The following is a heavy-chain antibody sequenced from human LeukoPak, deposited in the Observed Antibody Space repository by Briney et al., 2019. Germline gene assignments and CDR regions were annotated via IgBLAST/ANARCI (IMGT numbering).Heavy chain of an antibody. D-gene: IGHD6-13*01. CDR3: ASSSSAAARRADY. CDR1: GGSFSGYY. J-gene: IGHJ4*02. V-gene: IGHV4-34*01. Sequence: PSKTLSLTCAVYGGSFSGYYWSWIRQPPGKGLEWIGEINHSGSTNYNPSLKSRVTISVDTSKNQFSLKLSSVTAADTAVYYCASSSSAAARRADYWGQGTLVTVSS. CDR2: INHSGST.